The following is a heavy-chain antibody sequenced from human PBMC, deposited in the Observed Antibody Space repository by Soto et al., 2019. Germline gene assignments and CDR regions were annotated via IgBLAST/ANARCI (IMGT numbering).Heavy chain of an antibody. CDR3: AKIPIMTTVTHYFDY. Sequence: EVHLLESGGGLAQPWGSLRLSCAASGFPFSNYAMSWVRQAPGKGLEWVSTINGGAGSTYYADSVKGRFTISRDDSKNTLYLQMNSLRAEDTAVYYCAKIPIMTTVTHYFDYWGQGTLVTVSS. CDR2: INGGAGST. J-gene: IGHJ4*02. CDR1: GFPFSNYA. D-gene: IGHD4-17*01. V-gene: IGHV3-23*01.